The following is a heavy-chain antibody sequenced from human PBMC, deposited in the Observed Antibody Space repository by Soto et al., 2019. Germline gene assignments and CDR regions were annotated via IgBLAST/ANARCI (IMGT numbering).Heavy chain of an antibody. Sequence: PSETLSLTCTVSGFSISSYYWIWIRQPPGKGLEWIGYIYYSGSTNYNPSLKSRVTISVDTSKNQFSLKLSSVTAADTAVYYCARGTYDFWSGSHGFDPWGQGTLVTVSS. CDR2: IYYSGST. V-gene: IGHV4-59*01. J-gene: IGHJ5*02. CDR1: GFSISSYY. CDR3: ARGTYDFWSGSHGFDP. D-gene: IGHD3-3*01.